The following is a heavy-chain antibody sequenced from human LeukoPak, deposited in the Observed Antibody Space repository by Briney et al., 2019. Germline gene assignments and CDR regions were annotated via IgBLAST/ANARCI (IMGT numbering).Heavy chain of an antibody. Sequence: ASVKVSCKTSGYTFTSYDINWVRQATGQGLEWMGWMNPNSTNSGYAQSFQGRLTMTRDTSISTAYMELSSLRSEDTAVYYCARSEYSSGYYDYWGQGTPVTVSS. CDR2: MNPNSTNS. CDR1: GYTFTSYD. CDR3: ARSEYSSGYYDY. J-gene: IGHJ4*02. V-gene: IGHV1-8*01. D-gene: IGHD6-19*01.